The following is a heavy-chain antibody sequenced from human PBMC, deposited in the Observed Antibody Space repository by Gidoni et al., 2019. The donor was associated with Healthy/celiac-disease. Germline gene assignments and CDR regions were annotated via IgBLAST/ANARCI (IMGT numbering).Heavy chain of an antibody. Sequence: VQLVQSGAEVKKPGASVKVSCKASGYTFTSYAMHWVRQAPGQRLEWMGGINAGNGNTKDSQKFKGRVTITRDTSASKADMELSSMRSEDTAVYYCARERGYAAYFDYWGQGTLVTVSS. V-gene: IGHV1-3*01. J-gene: IGHJ4*02. CDR2: INAGNGNT. CDR1: GYTFTSYA. D-gene: IGHD5-12*01. CDR3: ARERGYAAYFDY.